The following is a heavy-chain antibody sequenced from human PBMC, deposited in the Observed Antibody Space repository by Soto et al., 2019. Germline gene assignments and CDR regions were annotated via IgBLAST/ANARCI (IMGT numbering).Heavy chain of an antibody. V-gene: IGHV1-18*04. CDR1: GYSFATYG. CDR3: ATEPIYYNDGSGYYPLGH. Sequence: ASVKVSCKASGYSFATYGFSWVRQAPGQGLECVGWISAHNGDTHYSQKFQGRVTLTTDTSTNAGYMELRSLTSDDTAVYFCATEPIYYNDGSGYYPLGHWGQGTLVTVSS. D-gene: IGHD3-22*01. J-gene: IGHJ4*02. CDR2: ISAHNGDT.